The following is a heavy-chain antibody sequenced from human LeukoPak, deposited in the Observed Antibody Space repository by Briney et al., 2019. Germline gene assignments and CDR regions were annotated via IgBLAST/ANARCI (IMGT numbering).Heavy chain of an antibody. J-gene: IGHJ6*03. Sequence: SQTLSLTCTVSGGSISSYYWSWIRQPPGKGLEWIGYIYYSGSTNYNPSLKSRVTISVDTSKNQFSLKLSSVTAADTAVYYCARVRSSKWGLVLDYYYYMDVWGKGTTVTISS. D-gene: IGHD6-19*01. CDR1: GGSISSYY. CDR3: ARVRSSKWGLVLDYYYYMDV. CDR2: IYYSGST. V-gene: IGHV4-59*01.